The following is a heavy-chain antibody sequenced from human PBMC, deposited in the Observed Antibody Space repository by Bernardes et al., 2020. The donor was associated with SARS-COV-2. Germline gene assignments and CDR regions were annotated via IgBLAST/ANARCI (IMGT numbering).Heavy chain of an antibody. CDR1: GFTFSRYA. Sequence: GAPRRSCAASGFTFSRYAISWGRPAPGKGPGGGSAISGSGGSTYYADSVKGRFTISTDNSKNTLYLQMNSLRAEDTAVYYCAGGEMAFNPGFPLGYWGQGTLVTVSS. CDR2: ISGSGGST. D-gene: IGHD3-10*01. V-gene: IGHV3-23*01. J-gene: IGHJ4*02. CDR3: AGGEMAFNPGFPLGY.